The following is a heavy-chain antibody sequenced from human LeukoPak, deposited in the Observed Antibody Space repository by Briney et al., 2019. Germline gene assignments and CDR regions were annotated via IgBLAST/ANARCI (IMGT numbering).Heavy chain of an antibody. CDR1: GGTSSTYS. J-gene: IGHJ6*02. V-gene: IGHV1-69*13. CDR2: IIPVLSTT. Sequence: SVKVSCKASGGTSSTYSLSWVRQAPGQGLEWMGGIIPVLSTTNYAQKFQTGVTITADESTATVYMELNSLRSDDTAVYYCVEGRSCFSLPRGMDVWGQGTTVSVFS. D-gene: IGHD3-10*01. CDR3: VEGRSCFSLPRGMDV.